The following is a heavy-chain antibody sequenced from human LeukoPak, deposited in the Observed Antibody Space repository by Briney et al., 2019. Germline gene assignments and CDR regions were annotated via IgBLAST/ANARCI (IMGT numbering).Heavy chain of an antibody. CDR2: IIPILGIA. Sequence: SVKVSCKASGGTFSSYAISWVRQAPGQGLEWMGRIIPILGIANYAQKFQGRVTITTDQSTTTVFMELSSLSSEDTAVYYCARVGRSRGSLPNFYYYMDVWGKGTTVTVSS. V-gene: IGHV1-69*04. CDR3: ARVGRSRGSLPNFYYYMDV. CDR1: GGTFSSYA. D-gene: IGHD1-26*01. J-gene: IGHJ6*03.